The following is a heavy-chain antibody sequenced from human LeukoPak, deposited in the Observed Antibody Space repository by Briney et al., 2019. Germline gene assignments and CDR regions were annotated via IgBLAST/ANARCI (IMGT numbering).Heavy chain of an antibody. D-gene: IGHD4-17*01. V-gene: IGHV3-7*01. CDR3: IIRFTDY. CDR2: IKQDGSEK. J-gene: IGHJ4*02. CDR1: GFTFSTYW. Sequence: PGGSLRLSCAASGFTFSTYWMTWVRQAPGKKLEWVANIKQDGSEKYYVESVKGRFTISRDNAKSSLYLEMSSLRVEDTAVYYCIIRFTDYWGQGTLVTVSS.